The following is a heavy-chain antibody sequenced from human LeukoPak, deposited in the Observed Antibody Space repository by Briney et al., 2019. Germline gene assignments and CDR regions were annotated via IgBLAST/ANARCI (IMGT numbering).Heavy chain of an antibody. D-gene: IGHD1/OR15-1a*01. CDR3: ARDFPHLSNNHFGMDV. Sequence: KPSEPLSLTCAVWGYSMSSGYDWGWIGQPPGRGLEWIARIYFTESTYYNPSLKSRVTMSLATSNNQFSLKFTSVTAADTAVYYCARDFPHLSNNHFGMDVWGKGITVTVSS. J-gene: IGHJ6*04. CDR2: IYFTEST. V-gene: IGHV4-38-2*02. CDR1: GYSMSSGYD.